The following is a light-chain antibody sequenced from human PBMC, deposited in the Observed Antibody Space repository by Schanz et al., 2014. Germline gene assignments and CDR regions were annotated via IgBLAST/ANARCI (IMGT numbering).Light chain of an antibody. CDR2: DAS. Sequence: DIQMTQSPSSLSASVGDRVTITCQASQDISNYLNCYQQKPGKAPKLLIYDASNLETGVPSRFSGGGSGTDFTFTISSLQPEDIATYYCQQYDNLRVTFGPGTKVDIK. CDR1: QDISNY. J-gene: IGKJ3*01. V-gene: IGKV1-33*01. CDR3: QQYDNLRVT.